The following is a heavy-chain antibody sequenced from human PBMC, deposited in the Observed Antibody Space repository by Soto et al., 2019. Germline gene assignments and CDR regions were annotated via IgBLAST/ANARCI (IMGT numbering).Heavy chain of an antibody. V-gene: IGHV3-30-3*01. CDR3: AVVVVAATRFDP. D-gene: IGHD2-15*01. Sequence: GGSLRLSCAVSGFTFSSYAMSWVRQAPGKGLEWVAVISYDGSNKYYADSVKGRFTISRDNSKNTLYLQMNSLRAEDTAVYYCAVVVVAATRFDPWGQGTLVTVSS. CDR1: GFTFSSYA. J-gene: IGHJ5*02. CDR2: ISYDGSNK.